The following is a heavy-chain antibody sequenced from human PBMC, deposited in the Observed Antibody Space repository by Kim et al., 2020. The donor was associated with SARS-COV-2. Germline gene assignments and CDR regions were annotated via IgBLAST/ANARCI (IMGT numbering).Heavy chain of an antibody. CDR2: INAGNGNT. CDR1: GYTFTSYA. Sequence: ASVKVSCKASGYTFTSYAMHWVRQAPGQRLEWMGWINAGNGNTKYSQKFQGRVTITRDTSASTAYMELSSLRSEDTAVYYCARELAQELELGVDPWGQGTLVTVSS. V-gene: IGHV1-3*01. CDR3: ARELAQELELGVDP. J-gene: IGHJ5*02. D-gene: IGHD1-7*01.